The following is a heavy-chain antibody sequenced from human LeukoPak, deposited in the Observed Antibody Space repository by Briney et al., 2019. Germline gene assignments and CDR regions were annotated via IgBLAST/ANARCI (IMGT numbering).Heavy chain of an antibody. Sequence: ASVKVSCKASGYTFTRYDMNWVRQATGQGLEWMGWMNPNSGNTGYAQKFQGRVTITRNTSIITAYMELSSLRSEDTAIYYCARLGHCSSTSCYGLDYWGQGTLVTVSP. CDR1: GYTFTRYD. CDR3: ARLGHCSSTSCYGLDY. CDR2: MNPNSGNT. J-gene: IGHJ4*02. V-gene: IGHV1-8*03. D-gene: IGHD2-2*01.